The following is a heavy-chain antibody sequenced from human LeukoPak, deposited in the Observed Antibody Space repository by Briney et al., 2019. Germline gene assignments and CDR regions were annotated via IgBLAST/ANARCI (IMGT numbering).Heavy chain of an antibody. Sequence: KSSETLSLTCTVSGGSISNYYWGWIRQPPGEGLEWIGSIYYSGSTYYNPSLKSRVTISVDTSKNQFSLKLSSVTAADTAVYYCARQKYYYGSGSYFGINWFDPWGQGTLVTVSS. CDR2: IYYSGST. D-gene: IGHD3-10*01. V-gene: IGHV4-39*01. CDR1: GGSISNYY. J-gene: IGHJ5*02. CDR3: ARQKYYYGSGSYFGINWFDP.